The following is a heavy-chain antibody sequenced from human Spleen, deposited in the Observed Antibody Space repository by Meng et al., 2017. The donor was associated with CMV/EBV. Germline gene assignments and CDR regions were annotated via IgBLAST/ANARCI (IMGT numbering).Heavy chain of an antibody. CDR3: STGVQDFGDSRGFDY. J-gene: IGHJ4*02. D-gene: IGHD3-16*01. V-gene: IGHV4-34*01. CDR1: CTSFSGYD. CDR2: ISHCGST. Sequence: VPLAPWVAALWKPSATLTLSSAAYCTSFSGYDSSWIRQPPGQGLVWIGDISHCGSTNYNPPFQSSVTITVDTSNNKSSLKLSSVTAADTAVYYCSTGVQDFGDSRGFDYWGQGTLVTVSS.